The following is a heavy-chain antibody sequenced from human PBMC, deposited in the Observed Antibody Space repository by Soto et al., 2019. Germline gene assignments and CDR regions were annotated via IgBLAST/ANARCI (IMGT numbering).Heavy chain of an antibody. CDR3: ARDRRKXFGDLSFYFYYMDV. CDR1: GFTVSSDF. Sequence: PGGSLRLSCAASGFTVSSDFMSWVRHTPGKGLEWVSVIYSGGTTFYADSVKGRFTISRDNSKNTLYLQMNSLRAEDTAVYYCARDRRKXFGDLSFYFYYMDVWGKGTTVTVSS. V-gene: IGHV3-66*01. CDR2: IYSGGTT. D-gene: IGHD3-10*01. J-gene: IGHJ6*03.